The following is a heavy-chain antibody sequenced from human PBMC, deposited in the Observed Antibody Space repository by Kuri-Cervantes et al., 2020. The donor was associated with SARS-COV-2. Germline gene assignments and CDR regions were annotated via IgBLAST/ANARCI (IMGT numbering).Heavy chain of an antibody. J-gene: IGHJ6*03. V-gene: IGHV1-2*02. Sequence: ASVKVSCKASGYTFTGYYMHWVRQAPGQGLEWMGWINPNSGGTNYAQKFQGRVTMARDTSISTAYMELNRLRSDDTAVYYCASTSPSYCSSTSCYWYYMDVWGKGTTVTVSS. CDR1: GYTFTGYY. CDR2: INPNSGGT. D-gene: IGHD2-2*01. CDR3: ASTSPSYCSSTSCYWYYMDV.